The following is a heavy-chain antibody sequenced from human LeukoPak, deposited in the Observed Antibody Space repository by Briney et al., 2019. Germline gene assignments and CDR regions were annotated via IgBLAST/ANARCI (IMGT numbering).Heavy chain of an antibody. CDR3: ASHIAVAGPFDY. CDR1: GGSISSYY. J-gene: IGHJ4*02. Sequence: SETLSLTCTVSGGSISSYYWSWIRQPPGKGLEWIGYIYYSGSTNYNPSLKSRVAISVDTSKNQFSLKLSSVTAADTAVYYCASHIAVAGPFDYWGQGTLVTVSS. V-gene: IGHV4-59*08. D-gene: IGHD6-19*01. CDR2: IYYSGST.